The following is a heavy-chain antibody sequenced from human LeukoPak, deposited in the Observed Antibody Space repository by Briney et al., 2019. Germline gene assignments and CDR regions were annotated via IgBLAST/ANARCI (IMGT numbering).Heavy chain of an antibody. D-gene: IGHD6-13*01. J-gene: IGHJ4*02. CDR1: GGSFSGYY. Sequence: SETLSLTCAVYGGSFSGYYWSWIRQPPGKGLEWIGEINRSGSTNYNPSLKSRVTISVDTSKNQFSPKLSSVTAADTAVYYCARGGRIAAAGYFDYWGQGTLVTVSS. V-gene: IGHV4-34*01. CDR3: ARGGRIAAAGYFDY. CDR2: INRSGST.